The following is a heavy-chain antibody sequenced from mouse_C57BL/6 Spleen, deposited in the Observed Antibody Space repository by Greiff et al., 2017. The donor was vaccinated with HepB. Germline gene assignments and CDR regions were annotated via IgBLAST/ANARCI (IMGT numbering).Heavy chain of an antibody. CDR3: ARGGWGNSLAY. V-gene: IGHV1-50*01. CDR2: IDPSDSYT. Sequence: VQLQQPGAELVKPGASVKLSCKASGYTFTSYWMQWVKQRPGQGLEWIGEIDPSDSYTNYNQKFKGKATLTVDKSSSTAYMQLSSLTSEDSAVYYCARGGWGNSLAYWGQGTLVTVSA. CDR1: GYTFTSYW. J-gene: IGHJ3*01. D-gene: IGHD2-1*01.